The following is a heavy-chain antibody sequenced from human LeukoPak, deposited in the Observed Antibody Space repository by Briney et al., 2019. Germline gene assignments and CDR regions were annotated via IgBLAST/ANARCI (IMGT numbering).Heavy chain of an antibody. J-gene: IGHJ4*02. Sequence: GGSLRLSCVGSGFTFNTYWMNWVRQAPGNGLEWVANIREDGSEIYYLDSVKGRFTIFRDNAKNSLYRQMNGLRAEDTAVYYCARHWAHLDYWGQGTLVTVSS. D-gene: IGHD7-27*01. CDR2: IREDGSEI. V-gene: IGHV3-7*01. CDR3: ARHWAHLDY. CDR1: GFTFNTYW.